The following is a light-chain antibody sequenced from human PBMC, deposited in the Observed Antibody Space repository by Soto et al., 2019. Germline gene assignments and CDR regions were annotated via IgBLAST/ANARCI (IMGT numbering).Light chain of an antibody. V-gene: IGLV2-8*01. J-gene: IGLJ1*01. CDR2: EVN. CDR1: SSDVGGYKY. Sequence: QSALTQPPSASGSPGQSVTISCTGTSSDVGGYKYVSWYQQHPGKAPKLMIFEVNKRPPGVPDRFYGSKSGHTASMTVSGRKAEDEADYYCSSYAGINNLGVFGTGTKVTVL. CDR3: SSYAGINNLGV.